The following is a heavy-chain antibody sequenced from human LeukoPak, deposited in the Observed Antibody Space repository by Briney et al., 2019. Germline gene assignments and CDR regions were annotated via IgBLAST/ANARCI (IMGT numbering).Heavy chain of an antibody. J-gene: IGHJ5*02. D-gene: IGHD3-10*01. Sequence: PSETLSLTCTVSGGSVSSGSCFWSWIRQPPGKGLEWIGYIHYSGSTNYNPSLKSRVTISVDTSKNQFSLKLSSVTAADTAVYYCARASLVRHNWFDPWGQGTLVTVSS. CDR2: IHYSGST. V-gene: IGHV4-61*01. CDR3: ARASLVRHNWFDP. CDR1: GGSVSSGSCF.